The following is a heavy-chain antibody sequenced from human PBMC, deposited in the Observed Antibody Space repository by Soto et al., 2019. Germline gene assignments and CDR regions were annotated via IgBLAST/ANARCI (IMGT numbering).Heavy chain of an antibody. CDR3: ARDGGIVGVNRYFDY. Sequence: SETLSLTCTVSGDSLSTYFWSWIRQPPGKGLEWIGFISSDGYTKYNPFLKSRVSLSVDTSKNRFSLMLTSVTAADTAVYYCARDGGIVGVNRYFDYWGQGGLVTVSS. V-gene: IGHV4-59*01. D-gene: IGHD1-26*01. J-gene: IGHJ4*02. CDR2: ISSDGYT. CDR1: GDSLSTYF.